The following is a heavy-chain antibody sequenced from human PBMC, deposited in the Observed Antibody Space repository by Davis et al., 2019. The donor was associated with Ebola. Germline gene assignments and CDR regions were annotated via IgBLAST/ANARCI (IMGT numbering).Heavy chain of an antibody. CDR3: ARTRRDGYNNPDAFDI. D-gene: IGHD5-24*01. Sequence: SETLSLTCAVYGGSFSGYYWSWIRQPPGKGLEWIGEINHSGSTNYNPSLKSRVTISVDTSKNQFSLKLSSVTAADTAVYYCARTRRDGYNNPDAFDIWGQGTMVTVSS. V-gene: IGHV4-34*01. CDR1: GGSFSGYY. CDR2: INHSGST. J-gene: IGHJ3*02.